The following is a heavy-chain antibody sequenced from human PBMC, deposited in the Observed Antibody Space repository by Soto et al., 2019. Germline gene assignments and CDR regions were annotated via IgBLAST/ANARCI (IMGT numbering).Heavy chain of an antibody. CDR2: INHSGST. D-gene: IGHD6-19*01. CDR3: ARGRGGSGWYGWFDP. Sequence: QVQLQQWGAGLLKPSETLSLTCAVYGGSFSGYYWSWIRQPPGKGLEWIGEINHSGSTNYNPSLKSRVTISVDTSKNQFSLKLSSVTAADTAVYYCARGRGGSGWYGWFDPWGQGTLVTVSS. J-gene: IGHJ5*02. CDR1: GGSFSGYY. V-gene: IGHV4-34*01.